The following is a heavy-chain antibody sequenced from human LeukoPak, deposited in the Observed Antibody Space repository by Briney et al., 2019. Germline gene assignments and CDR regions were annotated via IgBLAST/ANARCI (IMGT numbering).Heavy chain of an antibody. CDR2: IYTSGST. V-gene: IGHV4-61*02. CDR3: AREYSSGWFRYYYYMDV. CDR1: GGSISSGSYY. J-gene: IGHJ6*03. D-gene: IGHD6-19*01. Sequence: SETLSLTCTVSGGSISSGSYYWSWIRQPAGKGLEWIGRIYTSGSTNYNPSLKSRVTMSVDTSKNQFSLKLSSVTAADTAVYYCAREYSSGWFRYYYYMDVWGKGTTVTISS.